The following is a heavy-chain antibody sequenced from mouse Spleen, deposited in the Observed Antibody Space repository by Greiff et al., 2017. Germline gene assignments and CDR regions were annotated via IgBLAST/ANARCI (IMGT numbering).Heavy chain of an antibody. CDR2: INPNNGGT. D-gene: IGHD1-2*01. Sequence: VQLQQSGPELVKPGASVKIPCKASGYTFTDYNMDWVKQSHGKSLEWIGDINPNNGGTIYNQKFKGKATLTVDKSSSTAYMELRSLTSEDTAVYYCARRDYGYDRYFDYWGQGTTLTVSS. V-gene: IGHV1-18*01. CDR3: ARRDYGYDRYFDY. CDR1: GYTFTDYN. J-gene: IGHJ2*01.